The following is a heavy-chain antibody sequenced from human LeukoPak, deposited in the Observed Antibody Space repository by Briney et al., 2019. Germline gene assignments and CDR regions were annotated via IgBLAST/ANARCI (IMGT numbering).Heavy chain of an antibody. V-gene: IGHV4-61*05. J-gene: IGHJ4*02. CDR1: GGSISSSSYY. D-gene: IGHD6-19*01. CDR2: IYYSGST. Sequence: SETLSLTCTVSGGSISSSSYYWGWFRQPPGKGLEWIGYIYYSGSTNYNPSLKSRVTISVDTSKNQFSLKLSSVTAADTAVYYCARIGSAVAGNFDYWGQGTLVTVSS. CDR3: ARIGSAVAGNFDY.